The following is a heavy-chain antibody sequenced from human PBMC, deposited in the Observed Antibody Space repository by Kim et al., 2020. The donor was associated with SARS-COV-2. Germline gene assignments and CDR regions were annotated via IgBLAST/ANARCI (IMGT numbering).Heavy chain of an antibody. V-gene: IGHV3-21*01. J-gene: IGHJ6*02. Sequence: GGSLRLSCAASGFTFSSYSMNWVRQAPGKGLEWVSSISSSSSYIYYADSVKGRFTISRDNAKNSLYLQMNSLRAEDTAVYYCASLSLERPQQKGDTAMVTCVGDVWGQGTTVTVSS. CDR3: ASLSLERPQQKGDTAMVTCVGDV. CDR2: ISSSSSYI. D-gene: IGHD5-18*01. CDR1: GFTFSSYS.